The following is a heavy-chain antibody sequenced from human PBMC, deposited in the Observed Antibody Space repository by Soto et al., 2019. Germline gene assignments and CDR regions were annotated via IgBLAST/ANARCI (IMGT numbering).Heavy chain of an antibody. D-gene: IGHD2-15*01. J-gene: IGHJ6*02. V-gene: IGHV3-15*01. CDR2: IKSKTDGGTT. CDR1: GFTFSNAW. Sequence: EVQLVESGGGLVKPGGSLRLSCAASGFTFSNAWMSWVRQAPGKGLEWVGRIKSKTDGGTTDYAAPVKGRFTISREDAKNTLYLQMNSLKTEDTAVYYCTTGGYCSGGSCYPPYYYYYGMDVWGQGTTVTVSS. CDR3: TTGGYCSGGSCYPPYYYYYGMDV.